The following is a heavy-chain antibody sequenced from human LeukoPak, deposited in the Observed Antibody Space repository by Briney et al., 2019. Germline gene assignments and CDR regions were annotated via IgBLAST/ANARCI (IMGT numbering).Heavy chain of an antibody. CDR2: ISRTGSTI. CDR1: GFTFTDYY. D-gene: IGHD3-10*01. V-gene: IGHV3-11*01. J-gene: IGHJ3*01. CDR3: ASLHGSGNYYSVVPFDV. Sequence: PGGSLRLSCAASGFTFTDYYMSWIRQAPGKGLEWLSYISRTGSTISYADSVKGRFTISRDNAKNSVYLHMNSLRADDTAVYYCASLHGSGNYYSVVPFDVWGQGTVVTVSS.